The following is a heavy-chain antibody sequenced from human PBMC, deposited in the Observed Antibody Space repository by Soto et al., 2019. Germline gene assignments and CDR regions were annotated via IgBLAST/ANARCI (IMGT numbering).Heavy chain of an antibody. CDR1: GYTFTSYG. CDR2: ISAYNGNT. J-gene: IGHJ2*01. V-gene: IGHV1-18*01. Sequence: ASMKVSCKASGYTFTSYGISWVRQAPGQGLEWMGWISAYNGNTNYAQKLQGRVTMTTDTSTSTAYMELRSLRSDDTAVYYCARGRRISIYGYSYGPYWYFDLWGRGTLVTVSS. D-gene: IGHD5-18*01. CDR3: ARGRRISIYGYSYGPYWYFDL.